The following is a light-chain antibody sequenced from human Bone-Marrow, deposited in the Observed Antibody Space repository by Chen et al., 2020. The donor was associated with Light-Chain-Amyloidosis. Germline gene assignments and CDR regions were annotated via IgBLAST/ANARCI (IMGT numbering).Light chain of an antibody. CDR3: QVWDRSSDRPV. CDR2: DDS. V-gene: IGLV3-21*02. Sequence: SYLLTQPSSVSAPPGQTATIACGGNNIGSTSVHWYQQTPGQAPLLVVYDDSDRPSGIPERLSGSNSGNTATLTISRVEAGDEADYYCQVWDRSSDRPVFGGGTKLTVL. CDR1: NIGSTS. J-gene: IGLJ3*02.